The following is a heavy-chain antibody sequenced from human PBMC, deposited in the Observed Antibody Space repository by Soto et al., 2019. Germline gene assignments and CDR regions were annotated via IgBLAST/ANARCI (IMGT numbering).Heavy chain of an antibody. J-gene: IGHJ4*02. D-gene: IGHD3-22*01. CDR1: GGSISSSSYY. CDR2: IYYSGST. V-gene: IGHV4-39*01. Sequence: PSETLSLTCTVSGGSISSSSYYWGWIRQPPGKGLEWIGSIYYSGSTYYNPSLKSRVTISVDTSKNQFSLKLSSVTAADTAVYYCARLSPGFNYYDSSGYYYYFDYWGQGTLVTVSS. CDR3: ARLSPGFNYYDSSGYYYYFDY.